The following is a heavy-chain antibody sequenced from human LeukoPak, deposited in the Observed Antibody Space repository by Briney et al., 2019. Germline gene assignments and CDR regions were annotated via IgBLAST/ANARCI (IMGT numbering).Heavy chain of an antibody. Sequence: SETLSLTCTVSGGSISTYYWSWIRQPPGKGLEWIGSIYYSGSTYYNPSLKSRVTISVDTSKNQFSLKLSSVTAADTAVYYCRTYYDFWSGYYSYYYYMDVWGKGTTVTVSS. V-gene: IGHV4-59*04. CDR2: IYYSGST. CDR3: RTYYDFWSGYYSYYYYMDV. D-gene: IGHD3-3*01. J-gene: IGHJ6*03. CDR1: GGSISTYY.